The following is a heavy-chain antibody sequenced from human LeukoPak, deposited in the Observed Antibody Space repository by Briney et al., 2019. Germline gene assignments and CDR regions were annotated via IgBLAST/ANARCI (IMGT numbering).Heavy chain of an antibody. J-gene: IGHJ6*03. Sequence: SETLSLTCTVSGGSISSYYWSWIRQPPGKGLEWIGYIYYSGSTNYNPSLKSRVTISVDASKNQFSLKLSSVTAADTAVYYCARARWGDTMRYYYYYMDVWGKGTTVTISS. V-gene: IGHV4-59*01. CDR3: ARARWGDTMRYYYYYMDV. D-gene: IGHD2-21*02. CDR1: GGSISSYY. CDR2: IYYSGST.